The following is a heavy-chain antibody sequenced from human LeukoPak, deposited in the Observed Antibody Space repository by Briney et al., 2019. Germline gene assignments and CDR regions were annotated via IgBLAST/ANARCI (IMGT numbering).Heavy chain of an antibody. CDR2: ITRSSSDI. CDR3: ARDRGFEMGLFDY. J-gene: IGHJ4*02. D-gene: IGHD3-10*01. V-gene: IGHV3-21*01. Sequence: PGGSLRLSCAASGFTFSSYGTNWVRQAPGKGREWVSSITRSSSDIYYADSVKGRFTISRDNAKNSLYLQMNSLRVEDTAVYYCARDRGFEMGLFDYWGQGTLVTVSS. CDR1: GFTFSSYG.